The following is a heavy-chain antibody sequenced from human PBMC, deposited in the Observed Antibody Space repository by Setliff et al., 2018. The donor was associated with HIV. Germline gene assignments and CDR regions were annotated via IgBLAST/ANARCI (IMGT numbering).Heavy chain of an antibody. CDR1: GFTFSSYS. CDR3: ARDNGRYFDRGWFDP. Sequence: GGSLRLSCAASGFTFSSYSMNWVRQTPGKGLEWVSSISASATYIYYADSVKGRFTISRDNAENSPYLQMNSLRAEDTAVYYCARDNGRYFDRGWFDPWGQGALVTVSS. J-gene: IGHJ5*02. V-gene: IGHV3-21*01. D-gene: IGHD3-9*01. CDR2: ISASATYI.